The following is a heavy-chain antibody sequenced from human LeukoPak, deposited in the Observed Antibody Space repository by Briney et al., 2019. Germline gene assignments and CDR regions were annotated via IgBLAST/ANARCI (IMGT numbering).Heavy chain of an antibody. V-gene: IGHV2-5*08. Sequence: TLSLTCTVSGGSISSYYWSWIRQPPGKALEWLALIYWDDDKRYSPSLKSRLTITKDTSKNQVVLTMTNMDPVDTATYYCAHSPYDYYYYMDVWGKGTTVTVSS. CDR2: IYWDDDK. CDR3: AHSPYDYYYYMDV. CDR1: GGSISSYYW. J-gene: IGHJ6*03.